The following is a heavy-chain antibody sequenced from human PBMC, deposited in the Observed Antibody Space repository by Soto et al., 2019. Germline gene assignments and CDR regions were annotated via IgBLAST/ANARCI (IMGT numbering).Heavy chain of an antibody. D-gene: IGHD3-10*01. CDR3: AKYPPSPARHVRGVIPYYFVY. CDR1: GFTFSGSA. V-gene: IGHV3-73*01. CDR2: VRSKADSYAT. Sequence: GGSLRLSCAASGFTFSGSAMHWVRQASGKGLEWVGRVRSKADSYATAYAASVRGRFTISRDDSMNTAYLQMNSLKTEDTAVYYCAKYPPSPARHVRGVIPYYFVYWGQGTLVTVSS. J-gene: IGHJ4*02.